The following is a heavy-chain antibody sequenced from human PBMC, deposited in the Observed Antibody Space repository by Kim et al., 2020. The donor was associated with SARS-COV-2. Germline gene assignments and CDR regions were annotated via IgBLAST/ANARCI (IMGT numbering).Heavy chain of an antibody. Sequence: ASVKVSCKASGYTFTSYGISWVRQAPGQGLEWMGWISAYNGNTNYAQKLQGRVTMTTDTSTSTAYMELRSLRSDDTAVYYCARSGGITMIVVVPAQVDFDYWGQGTLVTVSS. D-gene: IGHD3-22*01. CDR3: ARSGGITMIVVVPAQVDFDY. CDR1: GYTFTSYG. J-gene: IGHJ4*02. V-gene: IGHV1-18*01. CDR2: ISAYNGNT.